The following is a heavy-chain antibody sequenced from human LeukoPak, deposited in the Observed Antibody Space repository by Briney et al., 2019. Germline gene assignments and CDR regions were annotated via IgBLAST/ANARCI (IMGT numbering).Heavy chain of an antibody. CDR2: VINSGGGT. D-gene: IGHD6-19*01. Sequence: GGSLRLSCAASGFTFSSYAMSWVRQAPGKGLEWVSGVINSGGGTYYADSVKGRFTVSRDNSKNTLYLQMNSLRAEDTAVYYCARIALSWVACTIDNWGRGTLVTVSS. CDR1: GFTFSSYA. J-gene: IGHJ4*02. CDR3: ARIALSWVACTIDN. V-gene: IGHV3-23*01.